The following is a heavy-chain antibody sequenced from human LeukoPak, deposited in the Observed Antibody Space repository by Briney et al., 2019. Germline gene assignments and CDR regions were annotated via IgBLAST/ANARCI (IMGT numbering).Heavy chain of an antibody. CDR1: GFTFSDYH. Sequence: GGSLRLSCAASGFTFSDYHMSWIRQAPGKGLEWVSHITTSGSTIYYADSVKGRFTISRDNAKNSLYLQMNSLRAEDTALYYCAKDIDSGVHSYYGMDVWGQGTTVTVSS. V-gene: IGHV3-11*01. D-gene: IGHD3-10*01. J-gene: IGHJ6*02. CDR2: ITTSGSTI. CDR3: AKDIDSGVHSYYGMDV.